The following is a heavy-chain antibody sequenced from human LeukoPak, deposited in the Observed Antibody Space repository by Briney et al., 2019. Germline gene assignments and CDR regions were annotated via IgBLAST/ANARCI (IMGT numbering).Heavy chain of an antibody. CDR2: ISYSGST. D-gene: IGHD3-3*01. CDR3: AGDRSGYYFDY. Sequence: PSQTLSLTCTVSGGSFSNGGYFWSCIRQHPGKGLEWIGSISYSGSTYYNPSLKSRVTISVDTSKNQFSLKLSSVTAADTAVYYCAGDRSGYYFDYWGQGTLVTVSS. CDR1: GGSFSNGGYF. V-gene: IGHV4-31*03. J-gene: IGHJ4*02.